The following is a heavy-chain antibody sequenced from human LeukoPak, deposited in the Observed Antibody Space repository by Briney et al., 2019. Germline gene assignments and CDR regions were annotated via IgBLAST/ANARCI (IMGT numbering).Heavy chain of an antibody. CDR3: ARGGYSSSWGGILYYYYYYMDV. CDR1: GYTFTSYD. CDR2: MNPNSGNT. D-gene: IGHD6-13*01. V-gene: IGHV1-8*03. J-gene: IGHJ6*03. Sequence: GASVKVSCKASGYTFTSYDINWVRQATGQGLEWMGWMNPNSGNTGYAQKFQGRVTITRNTSISTAYMELSSLRSEDTAVYYCARGGYSSSWGGILYYYYYYMDVWGKGTTVTVSS.